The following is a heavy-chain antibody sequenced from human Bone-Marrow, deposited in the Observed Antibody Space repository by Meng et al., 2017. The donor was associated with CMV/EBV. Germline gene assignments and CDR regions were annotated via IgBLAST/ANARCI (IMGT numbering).Heavy chain of an antibody. CDR2: IYWNEDR. D-gene: IGHD3-10*01. J-gene: IGHJ4*02. V-gene: IGHV2-5*01. CDR1: GFSLTNSGVG. CDR3: VHNAPYYQKFFDY. Sequence: SGPTLVKPTQTLTLTCTFSGFSLTNSGVGVGWIRQPRGKALEWLALIYWNEDRRYSPSLKNRLSVTKDTSRNQVVLTLTNMDPADTATYYCVHNAPYYQKFFDYWGQGALVTVSS.